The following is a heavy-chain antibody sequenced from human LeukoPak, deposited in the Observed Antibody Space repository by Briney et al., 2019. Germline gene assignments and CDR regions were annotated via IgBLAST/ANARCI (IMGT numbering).Heavy chain of an antibody. Sequence: ASVKVSCKASGYTFTTYDINWARQAPGQGLEWMGWINPNSGGTNYAQKFQGRVTMTRDTSISTAYMELSRLRSDDTAVYYCARGSGSYFEYYFDYWGQGTLVTVSS. D-gene: IGHD1-26*01. J-gene: IGHJ4*02. CDR2: INPNSGGT. V-gene: IGHV1-2*02. CDR1: GYTFTTYD. CDR3: ARGSGSYFEYYFDY.